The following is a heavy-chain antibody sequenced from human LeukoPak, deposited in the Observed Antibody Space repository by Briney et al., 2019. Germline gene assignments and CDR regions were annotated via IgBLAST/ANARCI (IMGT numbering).Heavy chain of an antibody. D-gene: IGHD3-10*01. CDR2: IYNNGIN. J-gene: IGHJ2*01. CDR1: GGSISTYY. Sequence: PSETPSLTCTVSGGSISTYYWSWIRQPPGQGLEWIGYIYNNGINNYNPSLRSRVTISIDTSKNQLSLKLNSVTAADTAVYYCAKFRLPGIGLRDWFFDLWGRGAPVTVSS. CDR3: AKFRLPGIGLRDWFFDL. V-gene: IGHV4-59*08.